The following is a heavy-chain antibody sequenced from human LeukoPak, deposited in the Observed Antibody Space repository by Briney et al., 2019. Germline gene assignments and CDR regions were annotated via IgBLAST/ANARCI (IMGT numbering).Heavy chain of an antibody. CDR3: ARDRSSSGWLYFDY. Sequence: GASVKVSSKASGYTFTNYYIQGVRQAPGQGLEWMGMIDPSDGRPTYGQNFQGSVTMTKDTSTSTVYMELSSLRSEDTAVYYCARDRSSSGWLYFDYWGQGTMVTVSS. CDR2: IDPSDGRP. D-gene: IGHD6-19*01. V-gene: IGHV1-46*01. J-gene: IGHJ4*02. CDR1: GYTFTNYY.